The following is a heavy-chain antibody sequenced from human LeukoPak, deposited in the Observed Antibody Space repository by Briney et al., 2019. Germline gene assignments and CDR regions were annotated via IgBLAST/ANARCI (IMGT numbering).Heavy chain of an antibody. D-gene: IGHD6-19*01. CDR1: GYTFTSYD. CDR2: MNPNSGYT. Sequence: GASVKVSCKSSGYTFTSYDINWVRQATGQRLERLGWMNPNSGYTGYAQSFQGRVTITRNTSISTAYMELSGLRSQDTSVYYGSRVAGSIDYWGQGTLVTVSS. J-gene: IGHJ4*02. V-gene: IGHV1-8*03. CDR3: SRVAGSIDY.